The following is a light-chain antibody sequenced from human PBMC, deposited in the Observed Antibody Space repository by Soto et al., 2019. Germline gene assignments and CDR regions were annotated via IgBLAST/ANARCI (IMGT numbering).Light chain of an antibody. CDR2: GNS. Sequence: QLVLTQPPSVSGAPGQRVTISCTGSSSNIGAGYDVHWYQQLPGTAPKLLIYGNSNRPSGVPDRFSGSKSGTSASLAITGLQAEYEADYYCQSYDSSLSGYVFGTGTKVTVL. CDR3: QSYDSSLSGYV. V-gene: IGLV1-40*01. CDR1: SSNIGAGYD. J-gene: IGLJ1*01.